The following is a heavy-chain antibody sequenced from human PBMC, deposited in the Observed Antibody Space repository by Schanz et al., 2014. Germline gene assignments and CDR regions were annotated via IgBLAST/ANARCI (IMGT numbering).Heavy chain of an antibody. Sequence: QVQLQVSGPGLVKPSETLSLTCTVSGGSISRYYWSWIRQPPGKGLEWIGYIFFRGSTYYNPSLKSRVTISIDPSKTQFSLRLTSVTAADTAVYYCYGMDVWGQGTTVTVSS. J-gene: IGHJ6*02. CDR2: IFFRGST. CDR1: GGSISRYY. V-gene: IGHV4-59*12. CDR3: YGMDV.